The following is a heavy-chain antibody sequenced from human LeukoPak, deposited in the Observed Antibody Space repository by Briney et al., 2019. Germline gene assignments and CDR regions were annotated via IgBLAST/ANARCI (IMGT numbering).Heavy chain of an antibody. CDR2: INHSGST. J-gene: IGHJ4*02. D-gene: IGHD3-9*01. Sequence: SETLSLTCAVYGGSFSGYYWSWIRQPPGKGLEWIGEINHSGSTNYNPSLESRVTISVDTSKNQFSLKLSSVTAADTAVYYCARGGTYYDILTGYQRTYFDYWGQGTLVTVSS. CDR1: GGSFSGYY. V-gene: IGHV4-34*01. CDR3: ARGGTYYDILTGYQRTYFDY.